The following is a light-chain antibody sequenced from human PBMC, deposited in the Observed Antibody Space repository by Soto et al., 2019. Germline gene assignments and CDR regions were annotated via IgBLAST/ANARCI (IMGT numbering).Light chain of an antibody. CDR2: GAS. Sequence: EIVLTQSPGTLSLSPGERATLSCRASQSVSKNFLAWYQQKPGQAPRLLISGASNRATGIPDRFSGSGSGTYFSLTIGRLEPEDFAVYFCQQYGGSPPTFGGGTKVAIK. J-gene: IGKJ4*02. CDR1: QSVSKNF. V-gene: IGKV3-20*01. CDR3: QQYGGSPPT.